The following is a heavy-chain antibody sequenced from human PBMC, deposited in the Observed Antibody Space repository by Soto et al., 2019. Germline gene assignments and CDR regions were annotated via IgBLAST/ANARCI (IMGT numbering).Heavy chain of an antibody. J-gene: IGHJ6*01. CDR3: FTDYY. Sequence: AVVPLRVSCAASDVIISNAWINWVRQVPGKGLEWVGRIKSKINGGTADYAAPVQGRFAVSRDDSKNMAFLPMNSLNTEDTRIYYFFTDYY. CDR1: DVIISNAW. CDR2: IKSKINGGTA. V-gene: IGHV3-15*07.